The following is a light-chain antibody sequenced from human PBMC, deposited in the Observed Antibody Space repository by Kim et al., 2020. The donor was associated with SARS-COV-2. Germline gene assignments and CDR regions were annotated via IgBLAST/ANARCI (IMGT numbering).Light chain of an antibody. CDR2: DDN. Sequence: SELTQPPSASETPGQRVTFSCSGSSSNIGVNPVNWYQHFPGAAPKVVIFDDNQRPSGIPDRFSGSKSGASASLAISGLQSDDEADYYCATWDDNVDGYVFGTGTKVTVL. V-gene: IGLV1-44*01. CDR1: SSNIGVNP. CDR3: ATWDDNVDGYV. J-gene: IGLJ1*01.